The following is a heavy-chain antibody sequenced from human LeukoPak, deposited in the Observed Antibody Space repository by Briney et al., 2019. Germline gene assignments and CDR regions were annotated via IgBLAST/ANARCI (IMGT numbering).Heavy chain of an antibody. J-gene: IGHJ4*02. CDR3: ASSRTRGYSYGHHTTDY. CDR1: GYTFTGYY. Sequence: GASVKVSCKASGYTFTGYYMHWVRQAPGQGLEWMGRIIPILGIANYAQKFQGRVTITADKSTSTAYMELSSLRSEDTAVYYCASSRTRGYSYGHHTTDYWGQGTLVTVSS. D-gene: IGHD5-18*01. CDR2: IIPILGIA. V-gene: IGHV1-69*02.